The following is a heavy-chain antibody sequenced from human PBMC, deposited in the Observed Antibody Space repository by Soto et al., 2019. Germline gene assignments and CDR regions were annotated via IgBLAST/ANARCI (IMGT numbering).Heavy chain of an antibody. CDR1: GGSISSSSYY. CDR2: IYYSGST. V-gene: IGHV4-39*01. D-gene: IGHD2-8*01. J-gene: IGHJ4*02. Sequence: PSDTLSLTCTVSGGSISSSSYYWGWIRQPPGKGLEWIGSIYYSGSTYYNPSLKSRVTISVDTSKNQFSLKLSSVTAADTAVYYCARSERSMVSDYWGQGTLVTVSS. CDR3: ARSERSMVSDY.